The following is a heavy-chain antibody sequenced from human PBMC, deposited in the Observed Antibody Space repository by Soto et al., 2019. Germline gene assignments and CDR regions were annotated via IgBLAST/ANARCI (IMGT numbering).Heavy chain of an antibody. J-gene: IGHJ6*02. D-gene: IGHD6-13*01. CDR2: IYYSGST. CDR3: AREKLELRPIAAAGTGPLYYYYGMDV. Sequence: PXETLSLTCTVSGGSISSGGYYWSWIRQHPGKGLEWIGYIYYSGSTYYNPSLKSRVTISVDTSKNQFFLKLSSVTAADTAVYYCAREKLELRPIAAAGTGPLYYYYGMDVWGQGTTVTVSS. V-gene: IGHV4-31*03. CDR1: GGSISSGGYY.